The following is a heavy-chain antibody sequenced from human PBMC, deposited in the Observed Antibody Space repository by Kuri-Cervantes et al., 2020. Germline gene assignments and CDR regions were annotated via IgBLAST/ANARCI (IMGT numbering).Heavy chain of an antibody. CDR2: IYHSGST. Sequence: GSLRLSCAASGFTFSSYSMNWVRQAPGKGLEWIGEIYHSGSTNYNPSLKSRVTISVDKSKNQFSLKLSSVTAADTAVYYCARVFGDYGDRYFDLWGRGTLVTVSS. CDR1: GFTFSSYSM. CDR3: ARVFGDYGDRYFDL. V-gene: IGHV4-4*02. J-gene: IGHJ2*01. D-gene: IGHD4-17*01.